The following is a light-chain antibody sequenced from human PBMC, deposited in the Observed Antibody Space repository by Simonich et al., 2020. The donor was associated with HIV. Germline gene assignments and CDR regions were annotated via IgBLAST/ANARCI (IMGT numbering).Light chain of an antibody. Sequence: QSALTQPASVSGSPGQSITISCPGTSSDVGGYNYVSWYQQHPGKVPKLIMYDVSERPSWVSNRFSGSKSGNTASLTISGLQAEDEADYYCSSYTILRWVFGGGTNLTVL. CDR3: SSYTILRWV. J-gene: IGLJ3*02. V-gene: IGLV2-14*01. CDR1: SSDVGGYNY. CDR2: DVS.